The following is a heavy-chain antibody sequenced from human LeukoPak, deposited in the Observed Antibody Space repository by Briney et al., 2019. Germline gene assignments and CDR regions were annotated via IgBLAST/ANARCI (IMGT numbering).Heavy chain of an antibody. CDR1: GFTFSSYS. V-gene: IGHV3-21*01. J-gene: IGHJ3*02. D-gene: IGHD6-13*01. CDR2: ISSSSSYI. CDR3: ARDLHRGAAAEGAFDI. Sequence: GGSLRLSCAASGFTFSSYSMSWVRQAPGKGLEWVSSISSSSSYIYYADSVKGRFTISRDNAKNSLYLQMNSLRAEDTAVYYCARDLHRGAAAEGAFDIWGQGTMVTVSS.